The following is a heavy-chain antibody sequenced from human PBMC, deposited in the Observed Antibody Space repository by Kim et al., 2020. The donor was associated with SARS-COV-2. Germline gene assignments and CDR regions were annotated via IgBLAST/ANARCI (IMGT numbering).Heavy chain of an antibody. CDR1: GFTVSSNY. V-gene: IGHV3-53*01. Sequence: GGSLRLSCAASGFTVSSNYMSWVRQAPGKGLEWVSVIYSGGSTYYADSVKGRFTISRDNSKNTLYLQMNSLRAEDTAVYYCAREGYYDILTGYYIGGGMDVWGQGTTVTVSS. CDR3: AREGYYDILTGYYIGGGMDV. D-gene: IGHD3-9*01. CDR2: IYSGGST. J-gene: IGHJ6*02.